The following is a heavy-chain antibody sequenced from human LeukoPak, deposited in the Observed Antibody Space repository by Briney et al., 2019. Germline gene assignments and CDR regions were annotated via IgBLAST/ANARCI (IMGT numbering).Heavy chain of an antibody. Sequence: GGSLRLSCAASGFTFNTYTMNWVRQAPGKGLEWVSYISGSSGIIDYADSVRGRFTISRDNAKNSLYLQMNSLRAEDTAVYYCASDYSSGPLGYWGQGTLVTVSS. CDR1: GFTFNTYT. J-gene: IGHJ4*02. D-gene: IGHD6-19*01. CDR3: ASDYSSGPLGY. CDR2: ISGSSGII. V-gene: IGHV3-48*04.